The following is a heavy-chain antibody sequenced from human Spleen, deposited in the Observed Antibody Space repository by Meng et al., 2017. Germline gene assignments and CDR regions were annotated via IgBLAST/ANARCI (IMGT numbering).Heavy chain of an antibody. D-gene: IGHD1-26*01. V-gene: IGHV3-43D*04. CDR3: AKVNGGATSRSSWFSPYYYYGMDV. CDR2: ISWDGGST. CDR1: GFTFDDYA. J-gene: IGHJ6*02. Sequence: GESLKISCAASGFTFDDYAMHWVRQAPGKGLEWVPLISWDGGSTYYADSVKGRFIISRDNSKNSLYLQMNSLRAEDTALYYCAKVNGGATSRSSWFSPYYYYGMDVWGRGTTVTVSS.